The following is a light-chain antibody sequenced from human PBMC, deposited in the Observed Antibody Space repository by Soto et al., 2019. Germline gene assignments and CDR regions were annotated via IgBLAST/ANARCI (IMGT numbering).Light chain of an antibody. J-gene: IGKJ4*01. V-gene: IGKV1-9*01. Sequence: DIQMTQSPSSLSASVWDIVTITCRASQGISSYLTWYQQKPGKAPKLLIYAASTLHSGVPSKFSGSGSGTDFTLTISSLQPEDFATYYCQQLNSYPLTFGGGTKVDIK. CDR1: QGISSY. CDR3: QQLNSYPLT. CDR2: AAS.